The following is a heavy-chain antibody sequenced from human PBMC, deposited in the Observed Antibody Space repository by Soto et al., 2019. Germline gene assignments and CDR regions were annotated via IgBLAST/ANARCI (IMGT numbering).Heavy chain of an antibody. J-gene: IGHJ4*02. CDR1: GFTFSSYA. CDR2: ISYDGSNK. Sequence: GGSLRLSCAASGFTFSSYAMHWVRQAPGKGLEWVAVISYDGSNKYYAGSVKGRFTISRDNSKNTLYLKMNSLRAEDTAVYYCASIGPPGYDSYGPIDYWGQGTLVTVSS. D-gene: IGHD5-18*01. V-gene: IGHV3-30-3*01. CDR3: ASIGPPGYDSYGPIDY.